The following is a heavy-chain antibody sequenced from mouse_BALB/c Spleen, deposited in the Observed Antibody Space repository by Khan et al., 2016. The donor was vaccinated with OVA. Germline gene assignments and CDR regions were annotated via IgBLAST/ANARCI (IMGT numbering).Heavy chain of an antibody. CDR2: IIYTGYT. CDR1: GDSITTGY. Sequence: EVKLLESGPSLVKPSQTLSLTCSVTGDSITTGYWNWIRNFPGNKLEYMGYIIYTGYTYYNPSLKSRISLTRHTSNNQYYLQLNAVTDKDTATYYCARSTYRYAFVYWGQGTLVTVSA. J-gene: IGHJ3*01. V-gene: IGHV3-8*02. D-gene: IGHD2-14*01. CDR3: ARSTYRYAFVY.